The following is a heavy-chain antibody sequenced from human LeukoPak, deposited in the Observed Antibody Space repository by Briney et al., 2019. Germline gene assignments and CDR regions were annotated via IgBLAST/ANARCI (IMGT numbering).Heavy chain of an antibody. CDR1: GGSISSSSYY. CDR2: IYYSGST. Sequence: PSETLSLTCTVSGGSISSSSYYWGWIRLPPGKGLEWIGSIYYSGSTYYNPSLKSRVTISVDTSKNQFSLKLSSVTAADTAVYYRARYKTTVVPDYWGQGTLVTVSS. D-gene: IGHD4-23*01. J-gene: IGHJ4*02. V-gene: IGHV4-39*07. CDR3: ARYKTTVVPDY.